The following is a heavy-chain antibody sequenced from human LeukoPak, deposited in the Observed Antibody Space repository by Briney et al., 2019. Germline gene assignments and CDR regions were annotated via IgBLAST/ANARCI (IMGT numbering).Heavy chain of an antibody. Sequence: SETLSLTCTVSGDSISSYYWSWIRQPAGKGLEWIGRIYTSGSTNYNPSLKSRLTMSVDTSNNQFSLKLTSMTAADTAVYYCAREVNSSTWRPLDFWGQGTLATVSS. CDR2: IYTSGST. CDR1: GDSISSYY. J-gene: IGHJ4*02. V-gene: IGHV4-4*07. D-gene: IGHD6-13*01. CDR3: AREVNSSTWRPLDF.